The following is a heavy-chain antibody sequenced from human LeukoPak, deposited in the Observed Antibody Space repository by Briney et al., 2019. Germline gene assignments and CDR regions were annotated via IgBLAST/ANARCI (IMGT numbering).Heavy chain of an antibody. D-gene: IGHD1-26*01. J-gene: IGHJ4*02. V-gene: IGHV4-4*02. CDR1: GGSISSTNW. CDR2: IYHSGST. CDR3: ARDSGSLSPFFDY. Sequence: SETLSLTCAVSGGSISSTNWWSWVRQPPGKGLEWIGQIYHSGSTNYNPSLKSRVTISVDKSKNQFSLKLSSVTAADTAVYYCARDSGSLSPFFDYWGQGTLVTVSS.